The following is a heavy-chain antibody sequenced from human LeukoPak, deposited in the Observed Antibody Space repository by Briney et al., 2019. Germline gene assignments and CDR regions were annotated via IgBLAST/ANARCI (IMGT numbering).Heavy chain of an antibody. CDR3: ARYSSSWYWFDP. CDR2: FYYHGST. CDR1: GDSIRSNNYY. Sequence: SETLSLTCTVSGDSIRSNNYYWGWIRQPPGKGLEWIGSFYYHGSTYYNPSLKSRVTISVDTSKNQFSLKLSSVTAADTAVYYCARYSSSWYWFDPWGQGTLVTVSS. J-gene: IGHJ5*02. V-gene: IGHV4-39*07. D-gene: IGHD6-13*01.